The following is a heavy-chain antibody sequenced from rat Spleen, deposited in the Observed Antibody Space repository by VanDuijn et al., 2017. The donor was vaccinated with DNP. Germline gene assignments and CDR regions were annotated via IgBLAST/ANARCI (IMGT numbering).Heavy chain of an antibody. V-gene: IGHV5-20*01. CDR1: GFTFSDYY. Sequence: EVQLMESGGGLVQPGRSLKLSCAASGFTFSDYYMAWVRQAPTKGLEWVASISYDGGSTYYRDSVQGRLTISRDNAKTTLYLQMDSLRSEDTATYYCVTRGKYGGYDYWGQGVMVTVSS. D-gene: IGHD1-11*01. CDR3: VTRGKYGGYDY. J-gene: IGHJ2*01. CDR2: ISYDGGST.